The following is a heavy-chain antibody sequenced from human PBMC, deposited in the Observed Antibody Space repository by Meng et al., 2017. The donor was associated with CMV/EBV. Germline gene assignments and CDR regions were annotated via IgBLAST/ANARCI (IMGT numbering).Heavy chain of an antibody. CDR1: GFTFSSYG. CDR3: ARGTKYHLRRWFDY. V-gene: IGHV3-30*02. D-gene: IGHD2-2*01. Sequence: GGSLRLSCAASGFTFSSYGMHWVRQAPGKGLEWVAFIRYDGSNKYYADSVKGRFTISRDNSKNTLYLQMNSLRAEDTAVYYCARGTKYHLRRWFDYWGQGTLVTVSS. CDR2: IRYDGSNK. J-gene: IGHJ4*02.